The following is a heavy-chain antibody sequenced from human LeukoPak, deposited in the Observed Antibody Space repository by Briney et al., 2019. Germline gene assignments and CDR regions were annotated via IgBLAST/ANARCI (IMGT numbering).Heavy chain of an antibody. CDR1: GFTFSTYW. J-gene: IGHJ4*02. Sequence: PGGSLRLSCAASGFTFSTYWMSWLRQAPGKGLEWVTGTSYDGNYISRADSVKGRFTISRDNSKNTLYLQMNTLTAEDTAVYYCANGLMSGVPNGPPEFEYWGQGTLVTVSS. CDR2: TSYDGNYI. V-gene: IGHV3-30*18. CDR3: ANGLMSGVPNGPPEFEY. D-gene: IGHD2-8*01.